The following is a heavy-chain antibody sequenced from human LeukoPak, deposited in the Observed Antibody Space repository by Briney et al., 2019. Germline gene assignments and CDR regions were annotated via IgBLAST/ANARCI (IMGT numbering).Heavy chain of an antibody. CDR2: ISSSSSYI. CDR1: GFIFSNYW. V-gene: IGHV3-21*01. CDR3: ARDRSRALVDY. Sequence: GGSLRLSCAASGFIFSNYWMSWVRQGPGKGLEWVSSISSSSSYIYYADSVKGRFTISRDNAKNSLYLQMNSLRAEDTAVYYCARDRSRALVDYWGQGTLVTVSS. J-gene: IGHJ4*02.